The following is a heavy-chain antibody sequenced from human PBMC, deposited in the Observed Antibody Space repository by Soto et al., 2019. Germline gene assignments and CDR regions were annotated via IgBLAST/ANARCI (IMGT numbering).Heavy chain of an antibody. CDR1: GYTFTSYD. D-gene: IGHD2-15*01. V-gene: IGHV1-8*01. Sequence: QVQLVQSGAEVKKPGASVKVSCKASGYTFTSYDINWVRQATGQGLEWMGWMNPNSGNTGYAQKFQGWVTLTRNTSISTAYMELSSLRSEDTAVYYCAGGDNDYYSYYMDVWGKGTTVTVSS. CDR3: AGGDNDYYSYYMDV. CDR2: MNPNSGNT. J-gene: IGHJ6*03.